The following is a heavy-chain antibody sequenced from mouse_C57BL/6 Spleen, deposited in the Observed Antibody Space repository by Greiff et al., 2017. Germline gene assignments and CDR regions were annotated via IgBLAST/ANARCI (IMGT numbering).Heavy chain of an antibody. Sequence: EVQLQQSGPELVKPGASVKISCKASGYSFTGYYMNWVKQSPEKSLEWIGEINPSTGGTTYNQKFKAKAILTVDKSSSTAYMQLKSLTSEDSAVYYCARDYDYPRFAYWGQGNLVTVSA. V-gene: IGHV1-42*01. J-gene: IGHJ3*01. CDR3: ARDYDYPRFAY. CDR1: GYSFTGYY. D-gene: IGHD2-4*01. CDR2: INPSTGGT.